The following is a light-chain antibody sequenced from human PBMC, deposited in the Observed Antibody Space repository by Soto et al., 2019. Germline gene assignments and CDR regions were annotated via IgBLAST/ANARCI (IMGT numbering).Light chain of an antibody. CDR2: GAS. CDR1: KSIDNY. J-gene: IGKJ5*01. CDR3: QQTYTTPEIT. Sequence: QMTWSPSSLSACVCDRVTITGLVSKSIDNYLSWYQQIPGKAPNLLMYGASYLKSGVPTRFSGSGSGTDFTLTISSLQPEDFATYYCQQTYTTPEITFGQGTRLEI. V-gene: IGKV1-39*01.